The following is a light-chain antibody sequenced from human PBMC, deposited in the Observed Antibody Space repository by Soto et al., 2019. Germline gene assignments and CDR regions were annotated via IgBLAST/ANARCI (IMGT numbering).Light chain of an antibody. Sequence: DIPMTQPPSSLSAAEGAGVTITCRASQSITSFLISYQHNPGKAPKLLILAASSLQSGVPSRFSGSGSGTDFTLTISSLQPEDFATYSCQQSYNTPPTFGQGTKLEIK. CDR2: AAS. V-gene: IGKV1-39*01. J-gene: IGKJ2*01. CDR1: QSITSF. CDR3: QQSYNTPPT.